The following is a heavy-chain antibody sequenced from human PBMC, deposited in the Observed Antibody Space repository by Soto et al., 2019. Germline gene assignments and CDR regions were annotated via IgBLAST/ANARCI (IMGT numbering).Heavy chain of an antibody. CDR2: IYYSGST. CDR3: AREGAIIAAGSRQVDC. Sequence: QVQLQESGPGLVKPSQTLSLTCTVSGGSISSVDYYWSWIRQPPGKGLGWIGYIYYSGSTYYSPSLTSRATISVDTSKNQFSLNLNSVTAADTAVYYCAREGAIIAAGSRQVDCWGQGTLVTVSS. D-gene: IGHD6-13*01. V-gene: IGHV4-30-4*01. CDR1: GGSISSVDYY. J-gene: IGHJ4*02.